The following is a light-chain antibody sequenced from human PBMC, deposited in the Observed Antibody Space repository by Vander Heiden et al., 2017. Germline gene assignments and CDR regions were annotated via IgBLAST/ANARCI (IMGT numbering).Light chain of an antibody. CDR3: QQYNNWPWT. J-gene: IGKJ1*01. Sequence: VITQSPATLSASAGDRATLACRASQTININLAWYQQKPGQAPRLLIYGASNRATGIPARFSGSGSGTDFTLTISSLQSEDFAVYCCQQYNNWPWTFGRGTKVEIK. CDR2: GAS. V-gene: IGKV3-15*01. CDR1: QTININ.